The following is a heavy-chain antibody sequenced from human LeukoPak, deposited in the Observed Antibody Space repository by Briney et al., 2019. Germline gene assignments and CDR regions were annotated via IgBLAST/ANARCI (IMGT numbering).Heavy chain of an antibody. V-gene: IGHV3-33*01. J-gene: IGHJ3*02. CDR1: GFTLSSYG. Sequence: GGSLRLSCAASGFTLSSYGMHWVRQAPGKGLEWVAVIWYDGSDKYYTDSVKGRFTISRDNSKNTLYLQMNSLRAEDMAIYYCARAGDAFDIWGQGTMVTVSS. CDR3: ARAGDAFDI. CDR2: IWYDGSDK.